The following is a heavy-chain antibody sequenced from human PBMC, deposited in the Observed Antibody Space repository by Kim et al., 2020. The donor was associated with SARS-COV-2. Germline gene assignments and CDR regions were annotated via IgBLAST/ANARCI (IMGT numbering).Heavy chain of an antibody. CDR3: ARDPNSGYDLYYFDY. V-gene: IGHV3-30*07. D-gene: IGHD5-12*01. Sequence: ADSVKGRFTISRDNSKNTLYLQMNSRRAEDTAVYYCARDPNSGYDLYYFDYWGQGTLVTVSS. J-gene: IGHJ4*02.